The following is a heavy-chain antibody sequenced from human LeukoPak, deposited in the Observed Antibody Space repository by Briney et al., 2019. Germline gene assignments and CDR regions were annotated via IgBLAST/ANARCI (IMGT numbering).Heavy chain of an antibody. J-gene: IGHJ1*01. Sequence: TGGSLRLSCAASGFTFSGSAMHWVRQAPGKGLEWFSYISSNSDTIYYADSVKGRFTISRDNGKNSLYLQMNSLRAEDTAVYYCAGIDYGDLLAEYFQHWGQGTLVTVSS. CDR2: ISSNSDTI. CDR1: GFTFSGSA. V-gene: IGHV3-48*01. CDR3: AGIDYGDLLAEYFQH. D-gene: IGHD4-17*01.